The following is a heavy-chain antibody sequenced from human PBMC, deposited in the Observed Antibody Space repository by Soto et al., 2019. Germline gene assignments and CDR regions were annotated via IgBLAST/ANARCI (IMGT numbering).Heavy chain of an antibody. V-gene: IGHV1-69*13. D-gene: IGHD3-16*02. Sequence: ASVKVSCKASGGTFSSYAISWVRQAPGQGLEWMGGIIPIFGTANYAQKFQGRVTITADESTSTAYMELSSLRSEDTAVYYCARSFMITFGGVIANFHAFAIWGQGTMVTVSS. CDR3: ARSFMITFGGVIANFHAFAI. CDR1: GGTFSSYA. CDR2: IIPIFGTA. J-gene: IGHJ3*02.